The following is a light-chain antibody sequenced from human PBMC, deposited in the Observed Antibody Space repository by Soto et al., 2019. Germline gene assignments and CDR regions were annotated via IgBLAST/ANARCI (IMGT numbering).Light chain of an antibody. CDR2: SNN. CDR3: AAWDDSLNGYV. CDR1: SSNIGSNT. J-gene: IGLJ1*01. V-gene: IGLV1-44*01. Sequence: QSVLTQPPSASGTPGRRVVISCSGSSSNIGSNTVNWYQQLPGTAPKLLIYSNNHRPSGVPDRFSGSKSGTSASLAISGLQSDDEADYYCAAWDDSLNGYVFATGTKLTVL.